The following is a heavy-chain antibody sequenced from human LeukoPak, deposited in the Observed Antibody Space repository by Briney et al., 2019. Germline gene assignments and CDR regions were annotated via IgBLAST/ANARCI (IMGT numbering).Heavy chain of an antibody. CDR2: INPSGGST. J-gene: IGHJ4*02. V-gene: IGHV1-46*01. CDR1: GYTFTSYY. CDR3: ARESMAATAIYSFDY. D-gene: IGHD1-26*01. Sequence: ASVKVSCKASGYTFTSYYMHCVRQAPGQGLEWMGIINPSGGSTSYAQKFQGRVTMTRDTSTSTVYMELSSLRSEDTAVYYCARESMAATAIYSFDYWGQGTLVTASS.